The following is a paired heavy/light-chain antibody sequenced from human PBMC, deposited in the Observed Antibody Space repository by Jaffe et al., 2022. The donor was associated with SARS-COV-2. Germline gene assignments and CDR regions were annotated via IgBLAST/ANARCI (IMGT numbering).Heavy chain of an antibody. CDR1: GDSIRSSSHY. D-gene: IGHD6-19*01. V-gene: IGHV4-39*01. CDR3: ARHSRAVATASFYFFDL. Sequence: QLQLQESGPGLVKPSETLSLSCMVSGDSIRSSSHYWGWIRQPPGKGLEWIGNVYSGGTTYYNPSLTSRVTISVDTSKTQFSLRLSSVTAADTAVYYCARHSRAVATASFYFFDLWGQGTLVTVSS. J-gene: IGHJ4*02. CDR2: VYSGGTT.
Light chain of an antibody. Sequence: DIVMTQSPLSLPVTPGEPASISCRSSQSLLHRNGNNYLDWYLKKPGQSPQLLIYLASNRASGVPDRFSGSGSGTDFTLKISRVEAEDVGVYYCMQAVQTPVTFGGGTKVEIK. V-gene: IGKV2-28*01. CDR2: LAS. CDR1: QSLLHRNGNNY. J-gene: IGKJ4*01. CDR3: MQAVQTPVT.